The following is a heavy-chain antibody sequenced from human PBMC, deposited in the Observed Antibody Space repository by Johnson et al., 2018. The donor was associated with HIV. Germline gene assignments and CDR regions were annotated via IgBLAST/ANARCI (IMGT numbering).Heavy chain of an antibody. CDR3: AKGGISAFDI. D-gene: IGHD2-15*01. CDR1: GFTFSSYG. CDR2: IRYDGSNK. Sequence: QVQLVESGGGVVQPGRSLRLSCAASGFTFSSYGMHWVRQAPGKGLEWVAFIRYDGSNKYYADSVKGRFTISRDNSKNTLYLQMNSLRAEDTAVYYCAKGGISAFDIWGQGTMVTVSS. J-gene: IGHJ3*02. V-gene: IGHV3-30*02.